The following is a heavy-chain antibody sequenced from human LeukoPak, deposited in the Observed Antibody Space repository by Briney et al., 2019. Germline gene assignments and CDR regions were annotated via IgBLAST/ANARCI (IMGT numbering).Heavy chain of an antibody. CDR2: INPSGGST. CDR1: GYTFTSYH. Sequence: ASVKVSCKASGYTFTSYHMHWVRQAPGQGLEWMGIINPSGGSTSYAQKFQGRVTMTRDTSTSTVYMELSSLRSEDTAVYYCAREVGATDSYYYYYMDVWGKGTTVTVSS. CDR3: AREVGATDSYYYYYMDV. D-gene: IGHD1-26*01. V-gene: IGHV1-46*03. J-gene: IGHJ6*03.